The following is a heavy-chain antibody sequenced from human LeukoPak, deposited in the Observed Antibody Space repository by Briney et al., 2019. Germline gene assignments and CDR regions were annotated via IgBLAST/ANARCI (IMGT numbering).Heavy chain of an antibody. J-gene: IGHJ4*02. V-gene: IGHV3-7*03. D-gene: IGHD6-19*01. CDR1: GFTFSSYW. Sequence: PGGSLRLSCAASGFTFSSYWMSWVRQAPGKGLEWVANIKQDGSETYYVDSVKGRFTISRDNAKNSLYLQMNSLRAEDTAVYYCARDRGGDSSGWYLERRTFYYWGQGTLVTVSS. CDR3: ARDRGGDSSGWYLERRTFYY. CDR2: IKQDGSET.